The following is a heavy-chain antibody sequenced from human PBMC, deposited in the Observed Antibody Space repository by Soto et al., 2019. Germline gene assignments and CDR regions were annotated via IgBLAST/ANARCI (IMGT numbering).Heavy chain of an antibody. CDR1: GGSISSSISY. CDR3: ARKDDFWSGSGSFDL. Sequence: PSETLSLTCTVSGGSISSSISYWGWIRQPPGKGLEWIGSIYYNGFTYYNPSLKSRVTMSVDTSKNQFSLKLRSVTAADTALYYCARKDDFWSGSGSFDLWGQGTLVTVSS. J-gene: IGHJ5*02. CDR2: IYYNGFT. V-gene: IGHV4-39*01. D-gene: IGHD3-3*01.